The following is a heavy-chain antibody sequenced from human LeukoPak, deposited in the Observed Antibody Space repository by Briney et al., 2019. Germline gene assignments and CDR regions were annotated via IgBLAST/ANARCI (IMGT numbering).Heavy chain of an antibody. J-gene: IGHJ4*02. CDR1: GFTFDDYA. Sequence: GRSLRLSCAASGFTFDDYAMHWVRQAPGKGLEWVSGISWNADKIGYADSVKGRFTISRDNSKNTLYLQMNSLRAEDTAVYYCARAPDYGSGSYSDYWGQGTLVTVSS. V-gene: IGHV3-9*01. D-gene: IGHD3-10*01. CDR3: ARAPDYGSGSYSDY. CDR2: ISWNADKI.